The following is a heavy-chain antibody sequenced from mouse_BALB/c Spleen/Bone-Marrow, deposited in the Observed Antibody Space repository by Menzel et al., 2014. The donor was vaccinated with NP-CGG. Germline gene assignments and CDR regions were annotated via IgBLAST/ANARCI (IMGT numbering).Heavy chain of an antibody. V-gene: IGHV4-1*02. CDR1: GFDFSRYW. Sequence: VESGGSLKLSCAASGFDFSRYWMTWVRQAPGKGLEWIGEINPDSSTINYTPSLKDKFIISRDNAKNTLYLQMSKVRSEDTALYYCAKNYYXGYVAYWGQGTLVTVSA. CDR3: AKNYYXGYVAY. D-gene: IGHD1-2*01. CDR2: INPDSSTI. J-gene: IGHJ3*01.